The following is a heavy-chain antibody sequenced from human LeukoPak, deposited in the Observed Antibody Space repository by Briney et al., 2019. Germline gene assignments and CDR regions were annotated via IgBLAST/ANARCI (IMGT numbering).Heavy chain of an antibody. CDR1: GFTFSSYE. CDR3: ARSRGSVED. Sequence: PGGSLRLSCAAPGFTFSSYEMNWVRQAPGKGLEWVPFISTGGTNNYYADAVRRRFTISRDNAKNSLYLQMNSLRAEDRAVYYCARSRGSVEDWGQGTLVTVSS. D-gene: IGHD3-10*01. V-gene: IGHV3-48*03. CDR2: ISTGGTNN. J-gene: IGHJ4*02.